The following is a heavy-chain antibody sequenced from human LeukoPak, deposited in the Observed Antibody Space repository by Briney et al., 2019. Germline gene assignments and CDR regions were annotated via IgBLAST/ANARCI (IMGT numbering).Heavy chain of an antibody. Sequence: SETLSLTCTVSGGSISSYYWSWIRQPPGKGLEWIGYISYSGTTKYNPSLKSRVAISVDTSKNQFSLKLTSVTAADTAVYYCANADYGLYYFDYLGQGTLVTVSS. CDR1: GGSISSYY. J-gene: IGHJ4*02. CDR3: ANADYGLYYFDY. CDR2: ISYSGTT. V-gene: IGHV4-59*01. D-gene: IGHD4-17*01.